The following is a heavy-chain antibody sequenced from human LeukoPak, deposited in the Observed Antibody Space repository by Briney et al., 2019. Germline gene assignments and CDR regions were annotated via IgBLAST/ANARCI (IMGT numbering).Heavy chain of an antibody. CDR3: AREEGGYFDY. Sequence: GGSLRLSCAASGFSFDDYDMSWVRQAPGKGLEWVSGINWNGGSTGYADSVKGRFTISRDNAKNSLYLQMSSLRAEDTALYYCAREEGGYFDYWGQGTLVIVSS. CDR2: INWNGGST. D-gene: IGHD3-16*01. CDR1: GFSFDDYD. J-gene: IGHJ4*02. V-gene: IGHV3-20*04.